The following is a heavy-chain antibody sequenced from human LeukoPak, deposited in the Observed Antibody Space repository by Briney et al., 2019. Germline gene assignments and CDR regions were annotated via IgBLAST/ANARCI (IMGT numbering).Heavy chain of an antibody. CDR1: GYTFTSYG. CDR3: ARDDWLGVVIRVLDY. D-gene: IGHD3-3*01. V-gene: IGHV1-18*01. Sequence: ASVKVSCKASGYTFTSYGISWVRQAPGQGLEWMGWISAYNGNTNYAQKLQGRVTMTTDTSTSTAYMELRSLRSDDTAVYYCARDDWLGVVIRVLDYWGQGTLVTVSS. J-gene: IGHJ4*02. CDR2: ISAYNGNT.